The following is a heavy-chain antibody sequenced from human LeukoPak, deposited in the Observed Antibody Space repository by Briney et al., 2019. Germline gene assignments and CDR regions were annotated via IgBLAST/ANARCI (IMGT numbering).Heavy chain of an antibody. CDR3: AKDGSGSYSSFDY. D-gene: IGHD1-26*01. J-gene: IGHJ4*02. V-gene: IGHV3-23*01. CDR2: ISGSGGST. CDR1: GFTLSSYA. Sequence: PGGSLRLSCAASGFTLSSYAMSWVRQAPGKGLEWVSTISGSGGSTYYADSVKGRFTISRDNSKNTLYLQMNSLRAEDTAVYYCAKDGSGSYSSFDYWGQGTLVTVSS.